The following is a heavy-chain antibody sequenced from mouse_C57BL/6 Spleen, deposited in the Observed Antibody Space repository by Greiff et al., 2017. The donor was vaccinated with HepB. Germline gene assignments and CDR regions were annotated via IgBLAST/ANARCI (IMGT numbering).Heavy chain of an antibody. J-gene: IGHJ1*03. CDR2: LSSGSSTI. Sequence: EVQLVESGGGLVKPGGSLKLSCAASGFTFSDYGMHWVRQAPEKGLEWVAYLSSGSSTIYYADTVKGRFTISRDNAKNTLFLQMTSLRSEDTAMYYCATTVVDGYFDVWGTGTTVTVSS. D-gene: IGHD1-1*01. CDR1: GFTFSDYG. V-gene: IGHV5-17*01. CDR3: ATTVVDGYFDV.